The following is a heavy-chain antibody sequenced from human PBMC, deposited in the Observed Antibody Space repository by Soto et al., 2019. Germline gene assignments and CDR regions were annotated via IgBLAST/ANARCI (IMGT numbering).Heavy chain of an antibody. V-gene: IGHV1-69*18. D-gene: IGHD3-10*01. CDR3: ARDGGFGELKY. CDR1: GDTFSGYP. J-gene: IGHJ4*02. CDR2: IIPVFGTT. Sequence: QVQLVQSGAELKKPGSSVKVSCKASGDTFSGYPINWVRQAPGEGLEWMGRIIPVFGTTNDAQRFEGRVTFTADESTNTDDMELRGLLSEDTAVYYCARDGGFGELKYWGPGTLVTVSS.